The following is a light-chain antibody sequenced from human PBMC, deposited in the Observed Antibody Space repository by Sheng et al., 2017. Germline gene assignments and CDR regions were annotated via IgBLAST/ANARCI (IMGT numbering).Light chain of an antibody. CDR3: QQYGTSIGFT. CDR1: QNIDLNF. CDR2: GAT. Sequence: DIVLTQSPGTLSLSPGEKATLSCRASQNIDLNFLAWYQHKPGQAPRLLIYGATSRATGIPDRFSGSGSGTDFNLTISRLEPADFAVYYCQQYGTSIGFTFGPGTKVDL. J-gene: IGKJ3*01. V-gene: IGKV3-20*01.